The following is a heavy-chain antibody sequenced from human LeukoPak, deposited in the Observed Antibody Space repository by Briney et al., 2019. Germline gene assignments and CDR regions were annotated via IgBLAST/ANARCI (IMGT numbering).Heavy chain of an antibody. CDR2: MNPKNGNT. D-gene: IGHD3-10*01. CDR1: GYTFTSLD. CDR3: ARVELVGYYYMDV. Sequence: ASVKVSCKASGYTFTSLDISWVRQANGQGLEWLGWMNPKNGNTGYAQKFRGRVTITRDTSESIAYMELSGLRSDDTAVYYCARVELVGYYYMDVWGKGTTVTISS. J-gene: IGHJ6*03. V-gene: IGHV1-8*03.